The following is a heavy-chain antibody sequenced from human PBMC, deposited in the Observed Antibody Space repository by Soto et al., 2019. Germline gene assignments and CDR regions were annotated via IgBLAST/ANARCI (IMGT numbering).Heavy chain of an antibody. J-gene: IGHJ4*02. V-gene: IGHV4-30-4*01. CDR2: IYYSGST. D-gene: IGHD3-22*01. Sequence: SLSLTCTVSGGSISSGDYGWSWIRQPPGKVLEWIEYIYYSGSTYYNPSLKSRVTISVDTSKNQFSLKLSSVTAADTAVYYCARWNSSGYLFAYWGQGTLVTASP. CDR1: GGSISSGDYG. CDR3: ARWNSSGYLFAY.